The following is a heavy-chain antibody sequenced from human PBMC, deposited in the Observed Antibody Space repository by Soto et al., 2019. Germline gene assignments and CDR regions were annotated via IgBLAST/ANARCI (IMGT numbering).Heavy chain of an antibody. CDR2: IYYSGST. D-gene: IGHD6-13*01. J-gene: IGHJ4*02. CDR3: ASQGNSSSWYLFDY. V-gene: IGHV4-39*01. Sequence: QLQLQESGPGLVKPSETLSLTCTVSGGSISSSSYYWGWIRQPPGKGLEWIGSIYYSGSTYYNPSLRSRVTISVDTSKNQFPLKLSSGTAADTAVYYCASQGNSSSWYLFDYWGQGTLVTVSS. CDR1: GGSISSSSYY.